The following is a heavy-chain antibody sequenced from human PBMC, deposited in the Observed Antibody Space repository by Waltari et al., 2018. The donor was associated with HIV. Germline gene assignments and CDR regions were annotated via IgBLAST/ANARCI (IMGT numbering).Heavy chain of an antibody. Sequence: QVQLVQSGADVKKPGASVTVSCKASGYALSCSYLHWVRPATGHGLELMGRIDLNSGGANYAQNFQDRVTMTRDTSISTAYMEVRSLTSDDTAVYYCASDRVSGGHDWWFDLWGRGTLVTVSS. CDR1: GYALSCSY. J-gene: IGHJ2*01. D-gene: IGHD2-15*01. V-gene: IGHV1-2*06. CDR2: IDLNSGGA. CDR3: ASDRVSGGHDWWFDL.